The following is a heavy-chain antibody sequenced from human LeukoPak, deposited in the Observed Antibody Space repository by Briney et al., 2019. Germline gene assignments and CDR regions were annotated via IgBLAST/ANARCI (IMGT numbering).Heavy chain of an antibody. V-gene: IGHV3-21*04. CDR3: SKVYGSGSGFDY. CDR2: ISSSSSYI. CDR1: GFTFSSYS. D-gene: IGHD3-10*01. Sequence: GGSLRLSCAASGFTFSSYSMNWVRQAPGKGLEWVSSISSSSSYIYYADSVKGRFTISRDNAKNSLYLQMNSVRVEYTALYYFSKVYGSGSGFDYWGQGTLVTVSS. J-gene: IGHJ4*02.